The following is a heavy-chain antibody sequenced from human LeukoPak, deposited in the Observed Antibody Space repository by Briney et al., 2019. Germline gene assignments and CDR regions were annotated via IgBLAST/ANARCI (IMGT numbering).Heavy chain of an antibody. CDR3: ARDGDGDYVFSYYFDY. V-gene: IGHV3-30*04. J-gene: IGHJ4*02. CDR2: ISYDESNT. Sequence: GGSLRLSCAASGFTFSSYAMHWVRQAPGKGLEWVALISYDESNTFYADSVKGRFIISRDNSKNTLYLQMNSLRVEDTAVYYCARDGDGDYVFSYYFDYWGQGTLVTVSS. CDR1: GFTFSSYA. D-gene: IGHD4-17*01.